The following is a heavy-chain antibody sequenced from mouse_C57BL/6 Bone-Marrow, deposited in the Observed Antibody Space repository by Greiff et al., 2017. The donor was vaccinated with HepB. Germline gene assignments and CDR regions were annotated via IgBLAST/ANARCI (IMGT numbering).Heavy chain of an antibody. V-gene: IGHV1-82*01. CDR2: IYPGDGDT. J-gene: IGHJ3*01. Sequence: QVQLQQSGPELVKPGASVKISCKASGYAFSIYWTNWVKQRPGKGLEWIGRIYPGDGDTNYNGKFKGKATLTADKSSSTAYMQLSSLTSEDSAVYYCARDYDSFAYWGQGTLVTVSS. CDR1: GYAFSIYW. D-gene: IGHD1-1*01. CDR3: ARDYDSFAY.